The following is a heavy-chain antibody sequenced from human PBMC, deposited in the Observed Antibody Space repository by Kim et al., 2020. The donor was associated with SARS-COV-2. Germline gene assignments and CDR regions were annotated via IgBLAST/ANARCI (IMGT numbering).Heavy chain of an antibody. Sequence: SETLSLTCTVSGGSISSYYWSWIRQPPGKGLEWIGYIYYSGSTYYNPSLKSRVTISVDTSKNQFSLKLTSVTAADTAVYYCARTPCSSTSCYVYWGQGTL. CDR2: IYYSGST. CDR3: ARTPCSSTSCYVY. J-gene: IGHJ4*02. CDR1: GGSISSYY. D-gene: IGHD2-2*01. V-gene: IGHV4-59*01.